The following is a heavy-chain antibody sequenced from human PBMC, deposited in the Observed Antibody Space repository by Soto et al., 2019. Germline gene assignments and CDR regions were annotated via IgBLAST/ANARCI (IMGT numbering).Heavy chain of an antibody. V-gene: IGHV4-31*03. CDR2: IYYSGST. J-gene: IGHJ3*02. CDR1: GGSISSGGYY. CDR3: ARDRTNAFDI. Sequence: SETLSLTCTVSGGSISSGGYYWSWIRQHPGKGLEWIGYIYYSGSTYYNPSLKSRVTISVDTSKNQFSLKLSSVTAADTAVYYCARDRTNAFDIWGQGTMVPVSS.